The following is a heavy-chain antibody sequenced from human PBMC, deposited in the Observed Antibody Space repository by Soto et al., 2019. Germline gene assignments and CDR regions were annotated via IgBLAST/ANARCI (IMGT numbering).Heavy chain of an antibody. V-gene: IGHV3-30*18. D-gene: IGHD3-3*01. J-gene: IGHJ4*02. CDR3: AKTFGVVTTADY. CDR2: ISYDGSNK. CDR1: GFTFSSYG. Sequence: SLRLSCEASGFTFSSYGMHWVRQAPGKGLEWVAVISYDGSNKYYADSVKGRFTISRDNSKNTLYLQMNSLRAEDTAVYYCAKTFGVVTTADYWGQGTLVTVS.